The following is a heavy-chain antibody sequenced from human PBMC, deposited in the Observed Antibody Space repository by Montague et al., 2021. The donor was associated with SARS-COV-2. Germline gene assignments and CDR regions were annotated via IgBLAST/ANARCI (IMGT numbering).Heavy chain of an antibody. CDR3: ARHPRYCSGGSCYSGGEFDY. J-gene: IGHJ4*02. CDR1: GYSFTSYW. D-gene: IGHD2-15*01. V-gene: IGHV5-51*01. Sequence: QSGAAVKKPVESLKISRKGSGYSFTSYWIDWVRQMPGKGLEWMGIIYPGDSDTRYSPSFHGQVTISADKSISTAYLQWGSLKASDTAMYYCARHPRYCSGGSCYSGGEFDYWGQGTLVTVSS. CDR2: IYPGDSDT.